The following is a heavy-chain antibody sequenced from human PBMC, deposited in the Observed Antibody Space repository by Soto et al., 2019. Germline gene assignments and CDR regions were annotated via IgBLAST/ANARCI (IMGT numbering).Heavy chain of an antibody. CDR1: GYTFTSYY. V-gene: IGHV1-46*01. D-gene: IGHD6-13*01. J-gene: IGHJ6*02. CDR2: INPSGGST. Sequence: ASVKVSCKASGYTFTSYYMHWVRQAPGQGLEWMGIINPSGGSTSYAQKFQGRVTMTRDTSTSTVHMELSSLRSEDTAVYYCARDLAAAGNVVGYYYYGMDVWGQGTTVTVSS. CDR3: ARDLAAAGNVVGYYYYGMDV.